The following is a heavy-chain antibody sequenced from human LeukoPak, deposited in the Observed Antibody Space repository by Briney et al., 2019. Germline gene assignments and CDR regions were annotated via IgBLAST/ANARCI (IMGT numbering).Heavy chain of an antibody. CDR3: ARGRQDVTMIVVVMTAVSYYLDV. Sequence: SGTLSLTCAVYGGSFSGYYWTWIRQTPEKGLEWIGEMNPSGSTNYNPSLKSRVTISVDTSKNQFSLELSSVTAADTAVYYCARGRQDVTMIVVVMTAVSYYLDVWGKGTTVTVS. CDR2: MNPSGST. CDR1: GGSFSGYY. D-gene: IGHD3-22*01. J-gene: IGHJ6*03. V-gene: IGHV4-34*01.